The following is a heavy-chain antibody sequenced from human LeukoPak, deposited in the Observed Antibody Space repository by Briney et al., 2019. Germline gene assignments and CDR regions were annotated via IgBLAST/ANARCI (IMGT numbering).Heavy chain of an antibody. Sequence: GGSLRLSCAASGFTFSTYTMSWVRQAPGKGLEWVSTIRNCGSGTYYADSVKGRFTISRDDSRNTLYLQMNSLRAEDTAVYYCAKDMIVLGFASDFDYWGQGTLVTVSS. CDR2: IRNCGSGT. V-gene: IGHV3-23*01. J-gene: IGHJ4*02. CDR1: GFTFSTYT. CDR3: AKDMIVLGFASDFDY. D-gene: IGHD3-22*01.